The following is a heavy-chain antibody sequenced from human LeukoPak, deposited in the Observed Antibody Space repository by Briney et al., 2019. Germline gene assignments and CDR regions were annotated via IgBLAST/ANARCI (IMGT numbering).Heavy chain of an antibody. J-gene: IGHJ5*02. D-gene: IGHD3-22*01. Sequence: PGGSLRLSCAASGFTVSSNYMKWVRQAPGKGLEWVSLIYSDGSTYYADSVKGRFTISRDNSKNTLYLQMNSLRAEDTAVYYCAKEDYDSSGPHHWGQGTLVTVSS. V-gene: IGHV3-53*05. CDR1: GFTVSSNY. CDR3: AKEDYDSSGPHH. CDR2: IYSDGST.